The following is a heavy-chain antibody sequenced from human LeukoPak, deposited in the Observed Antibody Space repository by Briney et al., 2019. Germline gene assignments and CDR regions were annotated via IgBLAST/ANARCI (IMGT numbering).Heavy chain of an antibody. Sequence: SETLSLTCTVSGGSISSGGYSWSWIRQPPGKGLEWIGCIYYSGSTYYNPSLKSRVTISVDTSKNQFSLKLSSVTAADTAAYYCARVLRSHGDTGGWYFDYWGQGTLVTVSS. CDR2: IYYSGST. CDR3: ARVLRSHGDTGGWYFDY. D-gene: IGHD4-17*01. V-gene: IGHV4-30-4*07. J-gene: IGHJ4*02. CDR1: GGSISSGGYS.